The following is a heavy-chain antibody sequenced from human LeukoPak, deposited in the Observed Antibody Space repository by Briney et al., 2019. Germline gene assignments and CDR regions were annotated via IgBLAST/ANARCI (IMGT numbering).Heavy chain of an antibody. CDR3: ARGSDCSSTSCYTPWVYYYYYMDV. CDR2: IYYSGST. J-gene: IGHJ6*03. D-gene: IGHD2-2*02. Sequence: PSETLSLTCTVSGGSISSYYWSWIRQPPGKGLEWIGYIYYSGSTNYNPSLKSRVTISVDTSKNQFSLKLSSVTAADTAVYYCARGSDCSSTSCYTPWVYYYYYMDVWGKGTTVTVSS. CDR1: GGSISSYY. V-gene: IGHV4-59*01.